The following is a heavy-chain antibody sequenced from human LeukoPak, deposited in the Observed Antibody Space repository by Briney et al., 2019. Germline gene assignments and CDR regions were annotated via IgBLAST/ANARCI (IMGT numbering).Heavy chain of an antibody. CDR3: ARTSGWYFDY. Sequence: PSETLSLTCTVSGGSISSYSWSWIRQPPGKRLEWIGYIYYSGSTNYNPSLKSRVTISADTSKNQFSLKLNSVTAADTAVYYCARTSGWYFDYWGQGTLVTVSS. CDR1: GGSISSYS. D-gene: IGHD6-19*01. J-gene: IGHJ4*02. CDR2: IYYSGST. V-gene: IGHV4-59*01.